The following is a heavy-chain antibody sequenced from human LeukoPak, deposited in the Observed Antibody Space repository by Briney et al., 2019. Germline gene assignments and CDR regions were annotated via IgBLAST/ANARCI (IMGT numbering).Heavy chain of an antibody. CDR3: ARDGELAYSGGDCYSTFDY. Sequence: ASVKVSCKASGYTFTSYYMHWVRQAPGQGLEWMGIINPSGGSTSYAQKFQGRVTMTRDMSTSTVYMELSSLRSEDTAVYYCARDGELAYSGGDCYSTFDYWGQGTLVTVSS. CDR2: INPSGGST. CDR1: GYTFTSYY. V-gene: IGHV1-46*01. D-gene: IGHD2-21*02. J-gene: IGHJ4*02.